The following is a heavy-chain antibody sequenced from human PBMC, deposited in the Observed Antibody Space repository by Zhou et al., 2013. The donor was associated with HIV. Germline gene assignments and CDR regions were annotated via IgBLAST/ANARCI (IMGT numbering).Heavy chain of an antibody. D-gene: IGHD3-10*01. J-gene: IGHJ6*02. V-gene: IGHV1-46*01. Sequence: QVQLVQSGAEVKKPGASVKVSCKASGYTFTSYYMHWVRQAPGQGLEWMGIINPSGGSTSYAQKFQGRVTMTRDTSTSTVYMELSSLRSEDTAVYYCARLPRIGGIYGSGSYLYYYGMDVWGQGTTVTVSS. CDR2: INPSGGST. CDR3: ARLPRIGGIYGSGSYLYYYGMDV. CDR1: GYTFTSYY.